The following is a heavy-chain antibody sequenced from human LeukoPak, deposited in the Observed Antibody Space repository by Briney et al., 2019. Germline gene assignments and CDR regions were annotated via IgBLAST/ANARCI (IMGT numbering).Heavy chain of an antibody. J-gene: IGHJ4*02. V-gene: IGHV3-15*01. CDR3: TTYGRSSFEY. CDR1: GFTFSNAW. D-gene: IGHD1-26*01. Sequence: GGSLRLSCAASGFTFSNAWMTWVRQAPGKGLEWVARIKSQPDGGTTDYAAPVKGRFTISRDDSKNTLYLQMNSLETEDTAVYYCTTYGRSSFEYWGQGTLVTVSS. CDR2: IKSQPDGGTT.